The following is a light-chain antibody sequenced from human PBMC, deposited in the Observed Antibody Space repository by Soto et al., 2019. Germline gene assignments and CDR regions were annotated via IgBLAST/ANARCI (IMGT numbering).Light chain of an antibody. V-gene: IGKV3-15*01. J-gene: IGKJ5*01. CDR3: QQRSNWPIT. CDR1: QSVSRN. CDR2: GAF. Sequence: EIVMTQSPVTLSVSPGERATLSCRASQSVSRNLAWYQQKPGQAPRLLIYGAFTRATGVPARFSGSGSGTDFTLTISSLEPEDFAVYYCQQRSNWPITFGQGTRLEI.